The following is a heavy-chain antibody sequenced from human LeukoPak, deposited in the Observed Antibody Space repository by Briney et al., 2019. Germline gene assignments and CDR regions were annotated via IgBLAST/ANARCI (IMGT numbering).Heavy chain of an antibody. Sequence: GGSLRLSCAPSGFTFSTYEMDWVRQAPGKGLEWVSYISSGGSIYYTDSVKGRFTISRDNAKNSLYLQMNSLRAEDTAIYYCAREGYGGTSDAFDIWGQGTMVTVSS. V-gene: IGHV3-48*03. CDR3: AREGYGGTSDAFDI. D-gene: IGHD4-23*01. CDR1: GFTFSTYE. J-gene: IGHJ3*02. CDR2: ISSGGSI.